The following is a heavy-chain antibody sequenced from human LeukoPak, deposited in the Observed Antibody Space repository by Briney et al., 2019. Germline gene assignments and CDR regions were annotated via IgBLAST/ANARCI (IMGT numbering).Heavy chain of an antibody. V-gene: IGHV4-34*01. CDR1: GGSFSGYY. CDR2: INHSGST. CDR3: ARVNWNYSADY. J-gene: IGHJ4*02. D-gene: IGHD1-7*01. Sequence: SETLSLTCAVYGGSFSGYYWSWIRQPPGKGLEWIGEINHSGSTNYNPSLKSRVTISVYTSKNQFSLKLSSVTAADTAVYYCARVNWNYSADYWGQGTLVTVSS.